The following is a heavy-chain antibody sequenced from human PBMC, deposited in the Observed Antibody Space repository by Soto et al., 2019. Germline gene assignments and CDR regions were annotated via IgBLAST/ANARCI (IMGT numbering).Heavy chain of an antibody. J-gene: IGHJ2*01. CDR1: GFTFINYA. CDR2: ISGGGDRT. D-gene: IGHD2-2*01. CDR3: ARKVLGSTSRPDWWYFDL. V-gene: IGHV3-23*01. Sequence: EVQLLESGGGLVQPGGSLRLSCVGSGFTFINYAMNWVRQTPGKGLEWVSGISGGGDRTFDAGSVKGRFTISRDNSKNRVNLQMNSLRSDDTAVYYCARKVLGSTSRPDWWYFDLLGRGTLVTVSS.